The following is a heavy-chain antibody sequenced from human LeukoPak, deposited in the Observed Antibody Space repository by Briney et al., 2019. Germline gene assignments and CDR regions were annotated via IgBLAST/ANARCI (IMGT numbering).Heavy chain of an antibody. CDR2: IIPIFGTA. Sequence: SVKVSCKASGGTFSSHAISWVRQAPGQGLEWMGGIIPIFGTANYAQKFQGRVTITTDESTSTAYMELSSLRSEDTAVYYCARVSYGDYGIDPWGQGTLVTVSS. J-gene: IGHJ5*02. D-gene: IGHD4-17*01. CDR1: GGTFSSHA. V-gene: IGHV1-69*05. CDR3: ARVSYGDYGIDP.